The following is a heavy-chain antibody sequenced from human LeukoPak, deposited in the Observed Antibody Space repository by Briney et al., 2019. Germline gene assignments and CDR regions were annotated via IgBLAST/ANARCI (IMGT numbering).Heavy chain of an antibody. CDR2: ISYDGSNK. J-gene: IGHJ4*02. Sequence: GGSLRLSCVTSGFTFSNYAMAWVRQAPGKGLEWVAVISYDGSNKYYADSVKGRFTISRDNSKNTLYLQMNSLRAEDTAVYYCARDGMGIIMVRGVRGLFDYWGQGTLVTVSS. V-gene: IGHV3-30*03. D-gene: IGHD3-10*01. CDR1: GFTFSNYA. CDR3: ARDGMGIIMVRGVRGLFDY.